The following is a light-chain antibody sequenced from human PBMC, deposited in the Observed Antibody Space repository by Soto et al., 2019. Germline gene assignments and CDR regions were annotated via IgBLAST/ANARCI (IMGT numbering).Light chain of an antibody. CDR2: GAS. J-gene: IGKJ4*01. V-gene: IGKV3D-15*01. Sequence: EIVLTQSPGTLSLSPGEGATLSCRASQSIGSYLAWYQQKPGQSPRLLIYGASTRATGIPDRFSGSGSGTDFTLTISSLQSEDFAVYYCQQYNNWLTFGGGTKVDIK. CDR1: QSIGSY. CDR3: QQYNNWLT.